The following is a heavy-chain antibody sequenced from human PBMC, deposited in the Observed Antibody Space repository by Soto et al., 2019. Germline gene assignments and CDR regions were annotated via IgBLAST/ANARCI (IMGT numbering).Heavy chain of an antibody. CDR1: WFTFSGSA. J-gene: IGHJ5*02. CDR3: TRHTIVVVPAASAAPYNWFDP. CDR2: IRSKANSYAT. V-gene: IGHV3-73*01. D-gene: IGHD2-2*01. Sequence: PGGSLRLSCAASWFTFSGSAMHWVRQAAGKGLEWVGRIRSKANSYATAYAASVKGRFTISRDDSKNTAYLQMNSLKTEDTAVYYCTRHTIVVVPAASAAPYNWFDPWGQGTLVTVSS.